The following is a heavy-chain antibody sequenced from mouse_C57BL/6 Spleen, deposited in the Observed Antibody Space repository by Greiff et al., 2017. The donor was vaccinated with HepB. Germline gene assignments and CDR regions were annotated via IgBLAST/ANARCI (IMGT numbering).Heavy chain of an antibody. J-gene: IGHJ3*01. CDR2: ISSGGSYT. D-gene: IGHD3-3*01. Sequence: EVQLVESGGDLVKPGGSLKLSCAASGFTFSSYGMSWVRQTPDKRLEWVATISSGGSYTYYPDSVKGRFTISRDNAKNTLYLQMSSLKSEDTAMYYCERHVGDVWFAYWGQGTLVTVSA. CDR3: ERHVGDVWFAY. CDR1: GFTFSSYG. V-gene: IGHV5-6*01.